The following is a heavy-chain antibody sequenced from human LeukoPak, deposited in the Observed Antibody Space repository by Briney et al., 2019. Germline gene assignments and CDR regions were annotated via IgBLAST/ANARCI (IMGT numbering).Heavy chain of an antibody. CDR3: ARRVAVARRDAFDI. J-gene: IGHJ3*02. CDR2: ISSYNGNT. CDR1: GSTFTSYS. Sequence: GASVKVSCKASGSTFTSYSISWVRQAPGQRLEWMGWISSYNGNTNYAQNLQGRVTMSTDTSTGTAYMELRSLGSDDAAVYDGARRVAVARRDAFDIWGQGTMVTVSS. V-gene: IGHV1-18*01. D-gene: IGHD6-19*01.